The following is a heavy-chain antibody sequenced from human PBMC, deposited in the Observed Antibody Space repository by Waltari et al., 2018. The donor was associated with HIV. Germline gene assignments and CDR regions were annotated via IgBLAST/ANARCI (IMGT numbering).Heavy chain of an antibody. CDR3: ARDEAASAPVDY. Sequence: QVQLVQSGAEVKKPGASVKISCKTSGYSFTRYPIHWVRQAPGQGLEWMGRINPDNGLTKYSQKFQGRITITRDTSAAIVYMELTSLRSEDTAIYYCARDEAASAPVDYWGQGTRVSVSS. J-gene: IGHJ4*02. CDR2: INPDNGLT. V-gene: IGHV1-3*01. D-gene: IGHD2-2*01. CDR1: GYSFTRYP.